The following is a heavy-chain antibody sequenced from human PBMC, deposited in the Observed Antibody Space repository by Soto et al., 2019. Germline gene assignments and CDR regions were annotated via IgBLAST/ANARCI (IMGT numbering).Heavy chain of an antibody. CDR1: GYTFTSYG. J-gene: IGHJ4*02. CDR2: ISAYNGNT. Sequence: ASVKVSCKASGYTFTSYGISWVRQAPGQGLEWMGWISAYNGNTNYAQKLQGRVTMTTDTSTSTAYMELRSLRSDDTAVYYCARDISSSWYGGPVGYWGQGTLVTVSS. CDR3: ARDISSSWYGGPVGY. D-gene: IGHD6-13*01. V-gene: IGHV1-18*01.